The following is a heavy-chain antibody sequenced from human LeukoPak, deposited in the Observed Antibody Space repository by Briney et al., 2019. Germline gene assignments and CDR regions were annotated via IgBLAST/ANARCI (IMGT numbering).Heavy chain of an antibody. D-gene: IGHD2-21*01. CDR1: GGSISSSNW. CDR2: IYHSGST. Sequence: SGTLSLTCAVSGGSISSSNWWSWVRRPPGKGLEWIGEIYHSGSTYYNPSLKSRVTISVDTSKNQFSLKLSSVTAADTAVYYCARASPPIQSYYFDYWGQGTLVTVSS. J-gene: IGHJ4*02. V-gene: IGHV4-4*02. CDR3: ARASPPIQSYYFDY.